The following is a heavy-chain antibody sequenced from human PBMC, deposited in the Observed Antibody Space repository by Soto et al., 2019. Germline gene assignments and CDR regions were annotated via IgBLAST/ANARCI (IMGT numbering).Heavy chain of an antibody. CDR3: AKASGESHDQPVYNWFDP. J-gene: IGHJ5*02. CDR1: GLTFSNYG. Sequence: QVQLVESGGGVVQPGRSLRLSCAASGLTFSNYGFHWVRQAPGKGLEWVAVISYDGSHKYYTDSVKGRFTISRDNSKNTVALQMNNLGPDDTAVYYCAKASGESHDQPVYNWFDPWGRGTLVTVSS. CDR2: ISYDGSHK. V-gene: IGHV3-30*18. D-gene: IGHD3-16*01.